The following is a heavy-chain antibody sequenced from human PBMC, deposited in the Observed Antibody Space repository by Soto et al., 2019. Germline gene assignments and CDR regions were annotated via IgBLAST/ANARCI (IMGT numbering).Heavy chain of an antibody. J-gene: IGHJ4*02. CDR2: IIPIFGTA. Sequence: ASVKVSCKASGGTFSSYAISWARQAPGQGLEWMGGIIPIFGTANYAQKFQGRVTITADESTSTAYMELSSLRSEDTAVYYCASKAMPNGFFDYWGQGTLVTVS. CDR1: GGTFSSYA. CDR3: ASKAMPNGFFDY. V-gene: IGHV1-69*13. D-gene: IGHD2-2*01.